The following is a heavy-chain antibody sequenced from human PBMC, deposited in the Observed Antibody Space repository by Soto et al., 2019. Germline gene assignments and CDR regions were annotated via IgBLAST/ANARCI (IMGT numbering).Heavy chain of an antibody. D-gene: IGHD1-1*01. CDR1: GYTFTGYY. Sequence: GASVKVSCKASGYTFTGYYMHWVRQAPGQGLEWMGWINPNSGGTNYAQKFQGWVTMTRDTSISTAYMELSRLRSDDTAVYYCARGYIQLTNGWDYGMDFWGQGTTVTVSS. V-gene: IGHV1-2*04. J-gene: IGHJ6*02. CDR3: ARGYIQLTNGWDYGMDF. CDR2: INPNSGGT.